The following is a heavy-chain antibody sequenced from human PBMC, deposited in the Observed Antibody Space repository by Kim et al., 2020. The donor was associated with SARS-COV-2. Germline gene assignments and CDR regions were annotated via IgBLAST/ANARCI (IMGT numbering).Heavy chain of an antibody. CDR2: IYSGGSST. D-gene: IGHD2-15*01. V-gene: IGHV3-23*03. CDR3: ARFSAGGWFDP. Sequence: GGSLRLSCAASGFTFSSYAMSWVRQAPGKGLEWVSVIYSGGSSTYYADSVKGRFTISRDNSKNTLYLQMNSLRAEDTAVYYCARFSAGGWFDPWGQGTLVPVSS. CDR1: GFTFSSYA. J-gene: IGHJ5*02.